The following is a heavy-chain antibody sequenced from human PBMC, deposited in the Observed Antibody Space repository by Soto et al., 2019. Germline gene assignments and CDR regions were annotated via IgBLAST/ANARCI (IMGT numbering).Heavy chain of an antibody. CDR1: GFIFSSYY. J-gene: IGHJ6*02. Sequence: EVQLVESGGGLVKPGGSLRLSCVGPGFIFSSYYMNWVRQAPGKGLEWVSSISGGSAYIYYADSVKGRFTISRDNAKNSLYLEMNSLRVEDTAVYYCVRVWRLVGRYGMDVRGQGTTVNVSS. D-gene: IGHD6-25*01. V-gene: IGHV3-21*02. CDR2: ISGGSAYI. CDR3: VRVWRLVGRYGMDV.